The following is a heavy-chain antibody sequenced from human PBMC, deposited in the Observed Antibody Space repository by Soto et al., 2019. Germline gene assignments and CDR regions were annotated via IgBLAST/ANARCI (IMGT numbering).Heavy chain of an antibody. CDR1: GFTFSSYA. Sequence: GGSLRLSCAASGFTFSSYAMSWVRQAPGKGLEWVSAISGSGGSTYYADSMKGRFTISRDNSKNTLYLQMNSLRAEDTAVYYCAKDSYGEVYATHFDYWGQGTLVTVSS. J-gene: IGHJ4*02. V-gene: IGHV3-23*01. CDR2: ISGSGGST. D-gene: IGHD2-8*01. CDR3: AKDSYGEVYATHFDY.